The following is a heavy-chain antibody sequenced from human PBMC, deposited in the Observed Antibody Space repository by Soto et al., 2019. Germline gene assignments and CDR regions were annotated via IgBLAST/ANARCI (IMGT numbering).Heavy chain of an antibody. J-gene: IGHJ6*02. CDR3: ARAGYVHSSGKSYGLDV. V-gene: IGHV6-1*01. D-gene: IGHD3-22*01. CDR1: GDSDSSHCAA. Sequence: SQTHSLTCAISGDSDSSHCAAWNWIRQTLSRGLEWLGRTYYRSQWNNDYAVTVKSRITINTDTSKRQFSPHPNSVTPADTAVYYCARAGYVHSSGKSYGLDVWGQGTTVTVSS. CDR2: TYYRSQWNN.